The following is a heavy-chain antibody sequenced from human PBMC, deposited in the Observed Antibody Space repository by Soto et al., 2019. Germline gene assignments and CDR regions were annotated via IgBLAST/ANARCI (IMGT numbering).Heavy chain of an antibody. J-gene: IGHJ6*02. CDR2: IYYSGST. Sequence: LSLTCTVSGDSISSSSYYWGWIRQPPGKGLEWIGSIYYSGSTYYNPSLKSRVTISVDTSKNQFSLKLSSVTAADTAVYYCARLYGSGSYLVGMDVWGQGTTVTVSS. V-gene: IGHV4-39*01. CDR3: ARLYGSGSYLVGMDV. CDR1: GDSISSSSYY. D-gene: IGHD3-10*01.